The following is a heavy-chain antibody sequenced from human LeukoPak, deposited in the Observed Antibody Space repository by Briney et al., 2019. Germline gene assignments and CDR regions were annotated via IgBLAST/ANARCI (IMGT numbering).Heavy chain of an antibody. CDR2: INHSGST. D-gene: IGHD3-9*01. Sequence: ASETLSLTCAVYGGSFSGYYWSWIRQPPGKGLEWIGEINHSGSTNYNPSLKSRVTISVDTSKNQFSLKLSSVTAADTAVYYCARRVRRASTGYPKTKNNWFDPWGQGTLVTVSS. V-gene: IGHV4-34*01. CDR3: ARRVRRASTGYPKTKNNWFDP. CDR1: GGSFSGYY. J-gene: IGHJ5*02.